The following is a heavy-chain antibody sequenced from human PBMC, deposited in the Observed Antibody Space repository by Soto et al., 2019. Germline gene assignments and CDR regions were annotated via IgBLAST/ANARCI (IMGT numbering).Heavy chain of an antibody. CDR3: ARDPSDYVWGSYRSPD. V-gene: IGHV3-23*01. J-gene: IGHJ4*02. CDR1: GFTFSSYA. D-gene: IGHD3-16*02. CDR2: IGGTDGST. Sequence: HPGGSLRLSCAASGFTFSSYAMSWVRQAPGKGLEWVAAIGGTDGSTYYADSVKGRFTISRDNSKNTLYLQMNSLRAEDTAVYYCARDPSDYVWGSYRSPDWGQGTLVTVSS.